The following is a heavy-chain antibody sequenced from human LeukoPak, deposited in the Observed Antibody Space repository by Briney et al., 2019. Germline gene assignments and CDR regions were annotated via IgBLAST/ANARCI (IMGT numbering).Heavy chain of an antibody. CDR1: GFSVSSNY. J-gene: IGHJ4*02. CDR3: ARASEGSAWYVDS. D-gene: IGHD6-25*01. Sequence: PGGSLRLSCAASGFSVSSNYMSWVRQAPGKGLEWVSIIYSGGSTYYADSVKGRFTISRDDFKHTVYLQMSNLRAEDTAVYYCARASEGSAWYVDSWGQGTLVTVSS. CDR2: IYSGGST. V-gene: IGHV3-53*01.